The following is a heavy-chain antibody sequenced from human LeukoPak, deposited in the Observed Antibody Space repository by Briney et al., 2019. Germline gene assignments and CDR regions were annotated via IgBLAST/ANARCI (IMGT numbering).Heavy chain of an antibody. V-gene: IGHV3-7*01. CDR1: GFTFSSYW. CDR2: IKQDGSEK. CDR3: ARASYYDFWSGYYEWRFDP. D-gene: IGHD3-3*01. Sequence: PGGSLRLSCAASGFTFSSYWMSWVRQAPGKGLEWVANIKQDGSEKYYVDSVKGRFTISRDNAKNSLYLQMNSLRAEDTAVYYCARASYYDFWSGYYEWRFDPWGQGTLVTVSS. J-gene: IGHJ5*02.